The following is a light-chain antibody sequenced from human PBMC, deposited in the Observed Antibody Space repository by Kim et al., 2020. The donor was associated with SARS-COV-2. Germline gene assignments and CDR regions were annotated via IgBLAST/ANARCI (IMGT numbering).Light chain of an antibody. J-gene: IGLJ3*02. CDR3: AAWDGILSGWV. CDR1: SDKVGYQG. CDR2: RDT. V-gene: IGLV10-54*01. Sequence: QNAQVTCSGSSDKVGYQGAAWLQQRQGHPPKVLSYRDTNRPSGVSERFSASRSGNTASLTIFGLQPEDEADYYCAAWDGILSGWVFGGGTQLTVL.